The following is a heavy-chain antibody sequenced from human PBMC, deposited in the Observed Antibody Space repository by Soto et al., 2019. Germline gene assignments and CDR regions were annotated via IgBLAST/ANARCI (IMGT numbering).Heavy chain of an antibody. CDR2: INHSGIT. Sequence: SATLSLTCAVYGGSFSGYYWSWIRQPPVKGLEWIGEINHSGITNYNPSLKSRVTISVDTSKNQFSLKLSSVTAADTAVYYCARLDYYDSSGYYFGDAFDIWGQGTMVTVSS. CDR1: GGSFSGYY. CDR3: ARLDYYDSSGYYFGDAFDI. J-gene: IGHJ3*02. D-gene: IGHD3-22*01. V-gene: IGHV4-34*01.